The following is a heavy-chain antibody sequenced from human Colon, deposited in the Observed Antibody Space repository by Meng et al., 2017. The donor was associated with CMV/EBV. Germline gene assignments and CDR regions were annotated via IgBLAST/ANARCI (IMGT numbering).Heavy chain of an antibody. J-gene: IGHJ5*02. CDR2: IYYSGNT. CDR3: ARGDLPLSSRYNWFDP. Sequence: GPISSGGYYGNWIRQHPGKGLEWIGYIYYSGNTYYNPSLKSRVTISVDASKNQFSLQLSSVTAADTAVYYCARGDLPLSSRYNWFDPWGQGTLVTVSS. CDR1: GPISSGGYY. D-gene: IGHD1-14*01. V-gene: IGHV4-31*02.